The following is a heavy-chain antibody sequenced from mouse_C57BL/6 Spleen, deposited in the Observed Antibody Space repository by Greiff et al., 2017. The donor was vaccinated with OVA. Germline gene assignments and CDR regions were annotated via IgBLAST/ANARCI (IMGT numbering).Heavy chain of an antibody. D-gene: IGHD2-4*01. CDR3: ARHYYDYDGRFDY. CDR1: GYTFTDYY. Sequence: EVQLQQSGPELVKPGASVKISCKASGYTFTDYYMNWVKQSHGKSLEWIGDINPNNGGTSYNQKFKGKATLTVDKSSSTAYMELRSLTSEDSAVYYCARHYYDYDGRFDYWGQGTTLTVSS. J-gene: IGHJ2*01. CDR2: INPNNGGT. V-gene: IGHV1-26*01.